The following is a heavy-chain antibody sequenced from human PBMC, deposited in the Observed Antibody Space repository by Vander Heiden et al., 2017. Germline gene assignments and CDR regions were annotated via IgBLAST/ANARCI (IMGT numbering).Heavy chain of an antibody. V-gene: IGHV3-23*01. CDR2: ISGSGGST. J-gene: IGHJ3*02. D-gene: IGHD3-22*01. CDR1: GFTFRSYA. Sequence: EVQLLESGGGLVQPGGSLRLSCAASGFTFRSYAMSWVRQAPGKGLEWVSAISGSGGSTYYADSVKGRFTISRDNSKNTLYLQMNSLRAEDTAVYYCAMRRITMIVVVHYSAFDIWGQGTMVTVSS. CDR3: AMRRITMIVVVHYSAFDI.